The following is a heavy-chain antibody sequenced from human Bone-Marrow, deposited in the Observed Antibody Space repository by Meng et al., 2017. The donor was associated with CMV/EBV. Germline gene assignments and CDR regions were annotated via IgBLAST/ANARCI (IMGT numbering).Heavy chain of an antibody. CDR3: ARGLLSYYYGMGV. CDR2: ISYEGSNK. CDR1: GFTFSSYA. V-gene: IGHV3-30-3*01. J-gene: IGHJ6*02. D-gene: IGHD3-9*01. Sequence: GGSRRLSCAASGFTFSSYAMHWVRQAPGKGLEWVAVISYEGSNKYYADSVKGRFTISRDNYKNTLYLQMNSLRAEDTAVYYCARGLLSYYYGMGVWGQGTTVTVSS.